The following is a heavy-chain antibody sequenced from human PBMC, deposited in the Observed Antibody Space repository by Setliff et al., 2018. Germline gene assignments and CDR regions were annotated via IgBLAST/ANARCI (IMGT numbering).Heavy chain of an antibody. CDR2: VYYTGNT. Sequence: SETLSLTCTVSGGSIMNYFWSWIRQPPGKGLKWVGYVYYTGNTNYNPSLKSRLTISVDPSKNQVSLQLKSATTADTAVYYCARDRTAYNYGMDIWGQGTTVTVSS. CDR1: GGSIMNYF. J-gene: IGHJ6*02. CDR3: ARDRTAYNYGMDI. V-gene: IGHV4-59*01. D-gene: IGHD5-18*01.